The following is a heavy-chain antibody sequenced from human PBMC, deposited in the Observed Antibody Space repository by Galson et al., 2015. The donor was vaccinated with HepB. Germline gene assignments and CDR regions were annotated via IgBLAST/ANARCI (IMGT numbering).Heavy chain of an antibody. Sequence: SLRLSCAASGFTFSSYGMHWVRQAPGKGLEWVAVISYDGSNKYYADSVKGRFTISRDNSKNTLYLQMNSLRAGDTAVYYCAKGLGVTTVVTPLAYWGQGTLVTVSS. CDR2: ISYDGSNK. V-gene: IGHV3-30*18. D-gene: IGHD4-23*01. CDR3: AKGLGVTTVVTPLAY. CDR1: GFTFSSYG. J-gene: IGHJ4*02.